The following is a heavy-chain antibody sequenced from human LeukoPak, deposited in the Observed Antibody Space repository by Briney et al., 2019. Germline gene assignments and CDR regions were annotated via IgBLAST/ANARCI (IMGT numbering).Heavy chain of an antibody. CDR2: INSDGSST. CDR1: GFTFSSYW. Sequence: GGSLRLSCAASGFTFSSYWMHWVRQAPGKGLVWVSRINSDGSSTSYADSVKGRFTISRDNAKNTLYLQMNSLRAEDTAVYYCAREYCSGGSCYSGWFDPWGQGTLVTVSS. D-gene: IGHD2-15*01. J-gene: IGHJ5*02. CDR3: AREYCSGGSCYSGWFDP. V-gene: IGHV3-74*01.